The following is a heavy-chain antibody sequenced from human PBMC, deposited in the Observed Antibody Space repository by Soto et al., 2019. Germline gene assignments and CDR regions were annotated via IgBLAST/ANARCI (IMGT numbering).Heavy chain of an antibody. CDR1: GFTFSSYG. D-gene: IGHD5-12*01. J-gene: IGHJ6*03. Sequence: QVQLVESGGGVVQPGRSLRLSCAASGFTFSSYGMHWVRQAPGKGLEWVADIWYDGSNKYYADSVKGRFTISRDNSKNTLYLQMNSLRAEDTAVYYCARDRIVATRTYYYYYMDVWGKGTTVTVSS. CDR2: IWYDGSNK. V-gene: IGHV3-33*01. CDR3: ARDRIVATRTYYYYYMDV.